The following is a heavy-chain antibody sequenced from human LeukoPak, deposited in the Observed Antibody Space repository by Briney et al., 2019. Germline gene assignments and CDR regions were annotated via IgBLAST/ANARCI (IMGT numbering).Heavy chain of an antibody. V-gene: IGHV3-33*06. CDR2: IWYDGSNK. CDR1: GFTFSSYG. CDR3: AKDPRGSYSRDYYYYMDV. Sequence: PGGSLRLSCAASGFTFSSYGMHWVRQAPGKGLEWVAVIWYDGSNKYYADSVKGRFTISRDNSKNTLYLQMNSRRAEDAAVYYCAKDPRGSYSRDYYYYMDVWGKGTTVTVSS. J-gene: IGHJ6*03. D-gene: IGHD1-26*01.